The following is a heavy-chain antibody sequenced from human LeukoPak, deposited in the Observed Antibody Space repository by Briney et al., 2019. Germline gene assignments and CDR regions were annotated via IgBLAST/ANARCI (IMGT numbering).Heavy chain of an antibody. J-gene: IGHJ4*02. V-gene: IGHV3-30-3*01. Sequence: GGSLRLSCAASGFTFSSYAMHWVRQAPGRGLEWVAVISYDGSNKYYADSVKGRFTISRDNSKNTLYLQMNSLRAEDTAVYYCARDLGTWIQLWTFDYWGQGTLVTVSS. CDR3: ARDLGTWIQLWTFDY. CDR1: GFTFSSYA. D-gene: IGHD5-18*01. CDR2: ISYDGSNK.